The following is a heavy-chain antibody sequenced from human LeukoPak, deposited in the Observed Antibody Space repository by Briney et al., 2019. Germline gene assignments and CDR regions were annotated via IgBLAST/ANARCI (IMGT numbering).Heavy chain of an antibody. D-gene: IGHD3-22*01. J-gene: IGHJ3*02. Sequence: SETLSLTCTVSGGSISSGGYYWSWIRQHPGKGLEWIGYIYYSGSTYYNPSLKSRVTTSVDTSKNQFSLKLSSVTAADTAVYYCARDDSSGFGAFDIWGQGTMVTVSS. CDR2: IYYSGST. CDR3: ARDDSSGFGAFDI. V-gene: IGHV4-31*03. CDR1: GGSISSGGYY.